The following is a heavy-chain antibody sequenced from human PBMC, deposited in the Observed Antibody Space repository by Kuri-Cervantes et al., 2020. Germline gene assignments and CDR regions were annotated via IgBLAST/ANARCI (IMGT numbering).Heavy chain of an antibody. J-gene: IGHJ5*02. V-gene: IGHV3-9*01. CDR2: ISWNSGSI. Sequence: LSLTCAASGFTFDDYAMHWVRQAPGKGLEWVSGISWNSGSIGYADSVKGRFTISRDNAKNSLYLQMNSLRAEDTALYYCAKVYHRRGPLSFDPWGQGTLVTVSS. CDR3: AKVYHRRGPLSFDP. D-gene: IGHD1-14*01. CDR1: GFTFDDYA.